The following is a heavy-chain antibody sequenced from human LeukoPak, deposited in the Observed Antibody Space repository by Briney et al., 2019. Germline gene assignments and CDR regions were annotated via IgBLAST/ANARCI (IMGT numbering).Heavy chain of an antibody. D-gene: IGHD3-16*02. CDR3: AKRGVVVRVFLVGFHKETYYFDS. Sequence: GGSLRLSCGVSGITLSNYGMSWVRQAPGKGLEWVAGLSGSAGGTNYADSVKGRFTISRDNSKNTLFLQMDRLRAEDTAVYFCAKRGVVVRVFLVGFHKETYYFDSWGQGAQVTVSS. CDR2: LSGSAGGT. CDR1: GITLSNYG. J-gene: IGHJ4*02. V-gene: IGHV3-23*01.